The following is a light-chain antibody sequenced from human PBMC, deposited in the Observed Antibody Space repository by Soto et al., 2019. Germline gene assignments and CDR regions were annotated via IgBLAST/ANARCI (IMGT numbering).Light chain of an antibody. CDR1: QYISTK. Sequence: VLTQSPDSLSLSPGERATLFCRSNQYISTKLAWYQQKPGRAPRLLFSGASSRATDTPDRFSGSGSGTDFTLKISRVEAEDVGVYYCMQATQFPLTFGQGTKVEIK. CDR3: MQATQFPLT. J-gene: IGKJ1*01. V-gene: IGKV3-20*01. CDR2: GAS.